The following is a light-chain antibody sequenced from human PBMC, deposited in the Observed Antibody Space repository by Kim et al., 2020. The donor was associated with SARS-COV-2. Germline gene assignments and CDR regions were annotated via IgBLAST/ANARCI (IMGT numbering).Light chain of an antibody. CDR2: GEN. V-gene: IGLV3-19*01. J-gene: IGLJ1*01. CDR3: NSRDTNGNHV. CDR1: SLRTYY. Sequence: SSELTQDPAVSVALGQTVRITCQGDSLRTYYAAWYQQRPGQAPTLVIYGENFRPSGIPDRFSVSRLGNTASLAITGAQAEDEADYYCNSRDTNGNHVFGTGTKVTVL.